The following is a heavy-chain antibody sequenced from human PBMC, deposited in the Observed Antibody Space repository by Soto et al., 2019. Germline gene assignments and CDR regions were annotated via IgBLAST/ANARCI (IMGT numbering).Heavy chain of an antibody. V-gene: IGHV1-18*01. D-gene: IGHD3-3*01. Sequence: QVQLVQSGAEVKKPGASVKVSCKASGYTFTSYGISWVRQAPGQGLEWMGWISAYNGNTNYAQKLQGRVTMTTDTSTSTAYMELRSLRSDDTAVYYCARQSITIFGVVIIGPQFGYWGQGTLVTVSS. CDR3: ARQSITIFGVVIIGPQFGY. CDR1: GYTFTSYG. CDR2: ISAYNGNT. J-gene: IGHJ4*02.